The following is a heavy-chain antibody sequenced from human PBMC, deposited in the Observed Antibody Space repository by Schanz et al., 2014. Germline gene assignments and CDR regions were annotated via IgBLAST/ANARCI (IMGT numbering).Heavy chain of an antibody. CDR1: VFTFSSYA. Sequence: EVQLLESGGVLVQPGGSLRLSCGASVFTFSSYAVSWVRRAPGRGLEWVSAISGSGGSTYYADSVKGRFTISRDNTKNTLYLQMNSLRAEDTAVYYCAKGRFGELSAFDIRGPGTTVTVSS. CDR3: AKGRFGELSAFDI. D-gene: IGHD3-10*01. J-gene: IGHJ3*02. CDR2: ISGSGGST. V-gene: IGHV3-23*01.